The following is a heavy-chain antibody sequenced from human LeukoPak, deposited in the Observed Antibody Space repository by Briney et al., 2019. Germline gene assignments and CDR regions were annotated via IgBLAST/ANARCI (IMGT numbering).Heavy chain of an antibody. CDR2: ISAYNGNT. CDR1: GYTFTSYG. J-gene: IGHJ6*03. Sequence: ASVKVSCKASGYTFTSYGISWVRQAPGQGLEWMGWISAYNGNTNYAQKLQGRVTMTTDTSTSTAYMELRSLRSDVTAVYYCARDGLSSSWYRNYYYYYYMDVWGKGTTVTVSS. D-gene: IGHD6-13*01. V-gene: IGHV1-18*01. CDR3: ARDGLSSSWYRNYYYYYYMDV.